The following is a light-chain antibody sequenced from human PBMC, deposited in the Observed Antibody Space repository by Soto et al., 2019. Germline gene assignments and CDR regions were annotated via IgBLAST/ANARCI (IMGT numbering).Light chain of an antibody. V-gene: IGLV1-47*02. CDR1: SSNIGSNY. CDR2: SNN. Sequence: QSVLTQPPSASGTPGQRVTISCSGSSSNIGSNYVYWYQQLPGTAPKLLIFSNNQRPSGVPDRFSGSKSGTSASLAISGLRSEDEADYYCASWDDNLNGPVFGRGTKLTVL. CDR3: ASWDDNLNGPV. J-gene: IGLJ2*01.